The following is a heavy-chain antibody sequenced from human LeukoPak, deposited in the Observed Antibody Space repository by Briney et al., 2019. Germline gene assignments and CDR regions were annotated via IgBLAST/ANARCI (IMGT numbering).Heavy chain of an antibody. CDR1: GYTFTSYG. D-gene: IGHD3-3*01. CDR3: ARVLTIFGVVSYYYYYMDV. J-gene: IGHJ6*03. V-gene: IGHV1-18*01. CDR2: ISAYNGNT. Sequence: ASVKVSCKASGYTFTSYGISWVRQAPGQGLEWMGWISAYNGNTNYAQKLQGRVTMTTDTSTSTAYMELRSLRSDDTAVYYCARVLTIFGVVSYYYYYMDVWAKGPRSPSP.